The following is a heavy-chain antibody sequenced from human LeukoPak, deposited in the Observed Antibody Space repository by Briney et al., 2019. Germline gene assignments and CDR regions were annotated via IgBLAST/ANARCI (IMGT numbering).Heavy chain of an antibody. CDR2: INPNSGGT. J-gene: IGHJ4*02. CDR3: ARGRRYSSGWYGNY. Sequence: ASVKVSCKASGYTFTGYYMHWVRQAPGQGLEWMGWINPNSGGTNYAQKFQGGVTMTRDTSISTAYMELSRLRSGDTAVYYCARGRRYSSGWYGNYWGQGTLVTVSS. CDR1: GYTFTGYY. V-gene: IGHV1-2*02. D-gene: IGHD6-19*01.